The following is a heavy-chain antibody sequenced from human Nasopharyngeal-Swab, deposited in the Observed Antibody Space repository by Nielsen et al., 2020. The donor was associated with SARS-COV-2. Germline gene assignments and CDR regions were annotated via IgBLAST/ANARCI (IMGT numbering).Heavy chain of an antibody. Sequence: GESLKISCAASGFTFSSYGMHWVRQAPGKGLEWVAVISYDGSNKYYADSVKGRFTISRDNAKNSLYLQMNSLRAEDTAVYYCARVHSGSYSGFDAFDIWGQGTMVTVSS. V-gene: IGHV3-30*03. J-gene: IGHJ3*02. CDR2: ISYDGSNK. CDR1: GFTFSSYG. CDR3: ARVHSGSYSGFDAFDI. D-gene: IGHD1-26*01.